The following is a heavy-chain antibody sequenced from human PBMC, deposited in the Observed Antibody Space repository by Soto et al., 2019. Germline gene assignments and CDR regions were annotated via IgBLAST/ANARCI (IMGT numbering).Heavy chain of an antibody. J-gene: IGHJ4*02. V-gene: IGHV3-30*18. Sequence: LRLSCAAPGFTFSSYGMHWVRQAPGKGLEWVAVISYDGSNKYYADSVKGRFTISRDNSKNTLYLQMNSLRAEDTAVYYCAKDVWGVGSSPQLGDYWGQGTLVTVSS. D-gene: IGHD6-6*01. CDR3: AKDVWGVGSSPQLGDY. CDR1: GFTFSSYG. CDR2: ISYDGSNK.